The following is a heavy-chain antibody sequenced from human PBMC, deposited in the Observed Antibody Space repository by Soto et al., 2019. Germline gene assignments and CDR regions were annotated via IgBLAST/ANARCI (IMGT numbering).Heavy chain of an antibody. CDR3: ARVVDTANRYYFDY. V-gene: IGHV3-53*01. CDR2: IYSGGST. Sequence: EVQLVESGGGLIQPGGSLRLSCAASGFTVSSNYMSWVRQAPGKGLEWVSVIYSGGSTYYADSVKGRFTISRDNSKNTLYLQMNSLRAEDTAVYYCARVVDTANRYYFDYWGQGTLVTVSS. CDR1: GFTVSSNY. J-gene: IGHJ4*02. D-gene: IGHD5-18*01.